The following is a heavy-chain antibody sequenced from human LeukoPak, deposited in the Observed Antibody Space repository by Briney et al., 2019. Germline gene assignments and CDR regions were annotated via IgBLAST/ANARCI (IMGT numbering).Heavy chain of an antibody. CDR2: ISGSGGDT. D-gene: IGHD3-10*01. Sequence: GGSLRLSCVASGFTFSNYAMSWVRQAPGKGLEWVSSISGSGGDTYYADSMEGRFSISRDNSKNTLYLQITSLRAEDTAVYYCAKGRSGTYYLHDYWGQGTLVTVSS. CDR3: AKGRSGTYYLHDY. CDR1: GFTFSNYA. V-gene: IGHV3-23*01. J-gene: IGHJ4*02.